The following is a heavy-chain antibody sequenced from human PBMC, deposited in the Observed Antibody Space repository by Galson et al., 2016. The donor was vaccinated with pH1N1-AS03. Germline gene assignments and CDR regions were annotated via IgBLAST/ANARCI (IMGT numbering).Heavy chain of an antibody. CDR2: ISVTGGST. J-gene: IGHJ4*02. Sequence: SLRLSCATSGFTFSSYGMTWVRQAPGKGLEWVSSISVTGGSTYYADSVKGRFTISRDNAKNSLYLQTNSLRAEDTAVYYCVKGGTNFDSWGQGTLVTVSS. V-gene: IGHV3-48*04. D-gene: IGHD1-26*01. CDR1: GFTFSSYG. CDR3: VKGGTNFDS.